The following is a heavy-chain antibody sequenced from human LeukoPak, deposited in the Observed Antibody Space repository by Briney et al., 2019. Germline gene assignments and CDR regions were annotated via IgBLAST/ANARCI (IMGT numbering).Heavy chain of an antibody. Sequence: PGGSLRLSCAASGFTFSSYGMSWVRQAPGKGLEWVSAISGSGGSTYYADSVKGRFTISRDNSKNTLYLQMNSLRAEDTAVYYCAKTCSGGSCYFDYWGQGTLVTVSS. CDR3: AKTCSGGSCYFDY. D-gene: IGHD2-15*01. J-gene: IGHJ4*02. CDR1: GFTFSSYG. V-gene: IGHV3-23*01. CDR2: ISGSGGST.